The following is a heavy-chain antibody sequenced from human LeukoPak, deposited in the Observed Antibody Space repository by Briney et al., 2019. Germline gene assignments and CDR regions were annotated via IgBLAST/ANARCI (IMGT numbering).Heavy chain of an antibody. V-gene: IGHV1-18*01. Sequence: ASVKVSRKASGYTFSHYGISWVRQAPGHGLEWMGWISAYNGDTTYTENLQGRVTMTTDTSTTTSYMELRNLTSDDTAIYYCARSLLIVPAASSEHDGFEMWGQGTLVTVSS. D-gene: IGHD6-13*01. CDR2: ISAYNGDT. CDR3: ARSLLIVPAASSEHDGFEM. CDR1: GYTFSHYG. J-gene: IGHJ3*02.